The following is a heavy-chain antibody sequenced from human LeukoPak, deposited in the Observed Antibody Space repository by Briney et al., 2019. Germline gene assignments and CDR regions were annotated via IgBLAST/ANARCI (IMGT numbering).Heavy chain of an antibody. J-gene: IGHJ4*02. D-gene: IGHD3-22*01. CDR3: ARASYDSSGYYFVY. CDR2: ISAYNGST. V-gene: IGHV1-18*01. CDR1: GYDFTSVG. Sequence: ASVKVSCKASGYDFTSVGITWVRQAPGQGLEWMGWISAYNGSTNYAQKLQGRVTMTTDTSTSTAYMELRSLRSDDTAVYYCARASYDSSGYYFVYWGQGTLVTVSS.